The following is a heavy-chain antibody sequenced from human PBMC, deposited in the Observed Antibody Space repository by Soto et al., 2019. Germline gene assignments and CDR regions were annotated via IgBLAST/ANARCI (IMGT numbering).Heavy chain of an antibody. V-gene: IGHV4-34*01. Sequence: QVQLQQWGAGLLKPSETLSLTCAVYGGSFSGYYWTWIRQPPGTGLEWIGEINHSGSTNYNPSLKGRVTITVDTSKNQFSPNLTSVTAADTAVYYCARDKITGLFDYWGQGTLVTVSS. D-gene: IGHD2-8*02. CDR2: INHSGST. CDR1: GGSFSGYY. J-gene: IGHJ4*02. CDR3: ARDKITGLFDY.